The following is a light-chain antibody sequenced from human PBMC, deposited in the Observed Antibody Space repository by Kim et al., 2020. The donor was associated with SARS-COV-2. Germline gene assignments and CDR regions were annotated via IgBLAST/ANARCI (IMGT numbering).Light chain of an antibody. CDR2: EVN. CDR1: SSDVGGYNS. Sequence: GQSVAISCIGTSSDVGGYNSVSWYQQHPGKAPKLVIYEVNKRPSGVPDRFSGSKSGNTASLTVSGLQADDEADYYCTSYAASDSLVFGGGTKVTVL. CDR3: TSYAASDSLV. J-gene: IGLJ3*02. V-gene: IGLV2-8*01.